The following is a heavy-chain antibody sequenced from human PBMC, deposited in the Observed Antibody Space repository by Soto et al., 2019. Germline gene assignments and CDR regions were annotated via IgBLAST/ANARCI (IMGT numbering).Heavy chain of an antibody. CDR3: ARVWGYPGDAFDI. D-gene: IGHD3-16*01. V-gene: IGHV4-31*03. J-gene: IGHJ3*02. CDR1: GGSISSGGYY. CDR2: IYYSGST. Sequence: SETLSLTCTVSGGSISSGGYYWSWIRQHPGKGLEWIGYIYYSGSTYYNPSLKSRVTISVDTSKNQFSLKLSSVTAADTAVYYCARVWGYPGDAFDIWGQGTMVTVSS.